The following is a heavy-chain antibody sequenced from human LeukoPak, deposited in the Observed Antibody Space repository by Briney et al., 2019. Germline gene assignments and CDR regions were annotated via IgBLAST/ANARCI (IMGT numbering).Heavy chain of an antibody. CDR1: GFTFSNAW. V-gene: IGHV3-15*01. CDR3: TTEHYYDSSGYYYDFDY. D-gene: IGHD3-22*01. Sequence: PGGSLRLSCAASGFTFSNAWISWVRQAPGKGLEWVGRIKSKTDGGTTDYAAPVKGRFTISRDDSKNTLYLQMNSLKTQDTAVYSCTTEHYYDSSGYYYDFDYWGQGTLVTVSS. J-gene: IGHJ4*02. CDR2: IKSKTDGGTT.